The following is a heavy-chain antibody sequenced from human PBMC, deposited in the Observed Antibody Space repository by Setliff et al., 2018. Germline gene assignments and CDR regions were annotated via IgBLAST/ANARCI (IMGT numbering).Heavy chain of an antibody. CDR3: AREFPQVDTAMDKGDDAFDI. Sequence: ASVKVSCKASGGTFSSYAISWVRQAPGQGLEWMGGVIPIFGTANYAQKFQGRVTITADESTSTAYMELSSLRSEDTAVYYCAREFPQVDTAMDKGDDAFDIWGQGTMVTVSS. CDR2: VIPIFGTA. D-gene: IGHD5-18*01. CDR1: GGTFSSYA. J-gene: IGHJ3*02. V-gene: IGHV1-69*13.